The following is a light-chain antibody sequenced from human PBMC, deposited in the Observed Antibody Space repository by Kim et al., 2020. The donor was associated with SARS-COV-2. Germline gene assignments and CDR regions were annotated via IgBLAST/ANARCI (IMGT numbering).Light chain of an antibody. CDR3: QQYGSSPR. V-gene: IGKV3-20*01. CDR2: GAS. Sequence: LSPGERATRSCRASQSVTSNYLAWYQQKPGQTPRLLIYGASSRATGIPDRFSGSGSGTDFTLTISRLEPEDFAVYYCQQYGSSPRFGGGTKVDIK. CDR1: QSVTSNY. J-gene: IGKJ4*01.